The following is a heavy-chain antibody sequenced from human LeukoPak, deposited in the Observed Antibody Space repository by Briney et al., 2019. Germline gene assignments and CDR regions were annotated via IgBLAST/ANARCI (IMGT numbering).Heavy chain of an antibody. CDR3: ARAGPPYYYGSGSPRPRNYYYYYMDV. CDR2: INHSGST. CDR1: GGSISSSNW. D-gene: IGHD3-10*01. Sequence: SETLSLTCAVSGGSISSSNWWSWIRQPPGKGLEWIGEINHSGSTNYNPSLKSRVTISVDTSKNQFSLKLSSVTAADTAVYYCARAGPPYYYGSGSPRPRNYYYYYMDVWGKGTTVTVSS. J-gene: IGHJ6*03. V-gene: IGHV4-4*02.